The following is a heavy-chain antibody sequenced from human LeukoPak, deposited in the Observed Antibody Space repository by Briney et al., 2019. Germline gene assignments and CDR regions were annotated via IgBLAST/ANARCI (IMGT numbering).Heavy chain of an antibody. CDR3: VKDEDVVGNWFDS. CDR2: ISGSGVGT. CDR1: GFTFSNYG. Sequence: PGGSLRLSCTASGFTFSNYGLNWVRQAPGKGLEWLSSISGSGVGTYYAASVKGRFTISRDNSKNTLYLQMNSLRVEDTAVYYCVKDEDVVGNWFDSWGQGTLVTVSS. J-gene: IGHJ5*01. D-gene: IGHD1-26*01. V-gene: IGHV3-23*01.